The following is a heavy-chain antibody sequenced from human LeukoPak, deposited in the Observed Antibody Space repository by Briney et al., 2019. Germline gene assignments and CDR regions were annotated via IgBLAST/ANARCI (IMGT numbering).Heavy chain of an antibody. Sequence: GGSLRLSCAASGFTFSSHGMNWVRQAPGKRLEWVSGISPSGGITYYTDSVKGRFTISRDNSKNTQSLQMNSLRAEDTAVYYCAKDDDWGRYKHWGQGTLVTVSS. J-gene: IGHJ1*01. CDR2: ISPSGGIT. CDR1: GFTFSSHG. D-gene: IGHD3-16*01. V-gene: IGHV3-23*01. CDR3: AKDDDWGRYKH.